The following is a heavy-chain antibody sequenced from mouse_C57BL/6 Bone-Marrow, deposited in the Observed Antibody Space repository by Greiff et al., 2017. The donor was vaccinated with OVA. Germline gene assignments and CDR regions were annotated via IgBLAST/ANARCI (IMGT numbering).Heavy chain of an antibody. Sequence: QVQLQQPGAELVKPGASVKLSCKASGYTFTSYWMHWVKQRPGRGLEWIGRIDPNSGGPKYNEKFKSKATLTVDNTSSTAYMQLSRLTSEDSAVYYCARWDGYDGFWYFDVWGTGTTVTVSS. J-gene: IGHJ1*03. CDR3: ARWDGYDGFWYFDV. CDR1: GYTFTSYW. D-gene: IGHD2-2*01. CDR2: IDPNSGGP. V-gene: IGHV1-72*01.